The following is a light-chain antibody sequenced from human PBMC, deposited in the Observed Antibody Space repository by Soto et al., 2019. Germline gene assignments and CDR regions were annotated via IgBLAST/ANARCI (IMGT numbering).Light chain of an antibody. CDR3: QQYNNWPWT. V-gene: IGKV3-15*01. Sequence: EVVLTQSPGTLSLSPGERATLSCRASQSVRSDYFAWYQQKPGQAPRLLIHGASTRATGFPARFSGSGSGTDFTLTISSLQSEDFAVYYCQQYNNWPWTFGQGTKVDIK. CDR2: GAS. CDR1: QSVRSD. J-gene: IGKJ1*01.